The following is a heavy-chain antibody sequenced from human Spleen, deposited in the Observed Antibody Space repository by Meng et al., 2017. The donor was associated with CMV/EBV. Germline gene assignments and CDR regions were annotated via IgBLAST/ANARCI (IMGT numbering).Heavy chain of an antibody. CDR1: GDSLSSGGFF. D-gene: IGHD5-18*01. Sequence: SGDSLSSGGFFWSWIRQHPGKGLECIGYIYFSGSTYYNPSLKSRVTISLDTSKNQFSLRLGSVTAADTAVYYCARLRDSLHSGFDYWGQGTLVTVSS. CDR2: IYFSGST. J-gene: IGHJ4*02. V-gene: IGHV4-31*02. CDR3: ARLRDSLHSGFDY.